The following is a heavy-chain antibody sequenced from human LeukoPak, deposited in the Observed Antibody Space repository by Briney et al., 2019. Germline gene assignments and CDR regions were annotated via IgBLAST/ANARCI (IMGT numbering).Heavy chain of an antibody. D-gene: IGHD3-22*01. J-gene: IGHJ6*03. Sequence: SETLPLTCTVSGASISSGSYYWSWIRQPPGKGLEWIGNIYYSGSTNYNPSLKSRVTISVDTSKNQFSLKLSSVTAADTAVYYCTRGSIAYYYMDVWGKGTTVTISS. CDR1: GASISSGSYY. CDR3: TRGSIAYYYMDV. CDR2: IYYSGST. V-gene: IGHV4-61*01.